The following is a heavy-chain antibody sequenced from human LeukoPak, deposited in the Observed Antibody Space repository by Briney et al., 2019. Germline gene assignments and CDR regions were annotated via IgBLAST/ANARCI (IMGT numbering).Heavy chain of an antibody. CDR2: INPDGTVT. Sequence: GGSLRLSCAASGFTFSRDWMHWVRQAPGKGLVWVSPINPDGTVTTYADSVKGRFTISRDNAKNTLYLQMNSLRVEDTAVYYCVRDSPSGFFDLWGRGTLVTVSS. D-gene: IGHD6-19*01. V-gene: IGHV3-74*01. CDR3: VRDSPSGFFDL. CDR1: GFTFSRDW. J-gene: IGHJ2*01.